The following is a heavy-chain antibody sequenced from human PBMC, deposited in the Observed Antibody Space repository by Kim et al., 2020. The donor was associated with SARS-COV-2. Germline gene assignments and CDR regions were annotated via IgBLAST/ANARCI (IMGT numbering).Heavy chain of an antibody. CDR1: GYTFTSYG. D-gene: IGHD3-3*01. CDR2: ISAYNGNT. V-gene: IGHV1-18*01. J-gene: IGHJ4*02. Sequence: ASVKVSCKASGYTFTSYGISWVRQAPGQGLEWMGWISAYNGNTNYAQKLQGRVTMTTDTSTSTAYMELRSLRSDDTAVYYCAREGGIRIYGVVIQPGGCFGYGGQGTLVAVSS. CDR3: AREGGIRIYGVVIQPGGCFGY.